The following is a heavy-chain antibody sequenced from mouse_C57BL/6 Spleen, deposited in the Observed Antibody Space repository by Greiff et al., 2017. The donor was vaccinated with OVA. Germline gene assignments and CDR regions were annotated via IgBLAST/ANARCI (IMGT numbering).Heavy chain of an antibody. D-gene: IGHD3-3*01. J-gene: IGHJ4*01. Sequence: QVQLQQSGPELVKPGASVKISCTASGYSFTSYYIHWVKQRPGQGLEWIGWIYPGGGNTKYNQKFKGKATLTADTSSSTAYMQLSSLTSEDSAVYYGARLVGLGYAMDYWGQGTSVTVSS. CDR2: IYPGGGNT. V-gene: IGHV1-66*01. CDR3: ARLVGLGYAMDY. CDR1: GYSFTSYY.